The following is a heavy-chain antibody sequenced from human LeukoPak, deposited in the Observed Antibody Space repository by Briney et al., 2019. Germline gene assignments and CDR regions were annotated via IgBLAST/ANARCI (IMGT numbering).Heavy chain of an antibody. Sequence: GGSLRLSCAASGFTFSSYAMSWVRQAPGKGLEWVSAISGSGGSTYYADSVEGRFTISRDNSKNTLYLQMNSLRAEDTAVYYCAKDQYSGSYYYFDYWGQGTLVTVSS. CDR1: GFTFSSYA. D-gene: IGHD1-26*01. V-gene: IGHV3-23*01. CDR3: AKDQYSGSYYYFDY. CDR2: ISGSGGST. J-gene: IGHJ4*02.